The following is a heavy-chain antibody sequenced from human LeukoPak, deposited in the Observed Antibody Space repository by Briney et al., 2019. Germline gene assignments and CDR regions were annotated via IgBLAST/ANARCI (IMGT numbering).Heavy chain of an antibody. J-gene: IGHJ4*02. V-gene: IGHV3-21*01. CDR1: GFTFNSHI. Sequence: GGSLRLSCVASGFTFNSHIMNWVRQAPGKGLEWVSTINSGSIFVHYADSVKGRFTISRDNAKSSLFLQMNSLRAEDTAVYYCARGGRNFPPGYWGQGTLVTVSS. D-gene: IGHD1-7*01. CDR2: INSGSIFV. CDR3: ARGGRNFPPGY.